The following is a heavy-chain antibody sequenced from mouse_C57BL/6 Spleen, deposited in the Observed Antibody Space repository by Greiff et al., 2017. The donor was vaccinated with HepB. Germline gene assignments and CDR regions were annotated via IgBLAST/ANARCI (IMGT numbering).Heavy chain of an antibody. V-gene: IGHV1-26*01. CDR1: GYTFTDYY. D-gene: IGHD1-1*01. CDR2: INPKNGGT. J-gene: IGHJ3*01. CDR3: ARGGFYGSSYPWFAY. Sequence: EVQLQQSGPELVKPGASVKISCKASGYTFTDYYMNWVKQSHGKSLEWIGDINPKNGGTSYNQKFKGKATLTVDKSSSTAYMELRSLTSEDSAVYYCARGGFYGSSYPWFAYWGQGTLVTVSA.